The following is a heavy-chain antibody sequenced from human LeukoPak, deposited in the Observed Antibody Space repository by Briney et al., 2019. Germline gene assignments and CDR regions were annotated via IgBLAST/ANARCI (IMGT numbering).Heavy chain of an antibody. D-gene: IGHD6-13*01. CDR3: AKPWDSSSWTPADY. CDR2: IMKDGSIK. J-gene: IGHJ4*02. Sequence: GGSLRLSCVASGFTFSGYWMSWVRQAPGKGLEWVANIMKDGSIKKYVDSVKGRFTISRDNSNNMLYLQMNSLRAEDTAVYYCAKPWDSSSWTPADYWGRGTLVTVSS. V-gene: IGHV3-7*03. CDR1: GFTFSGYW.